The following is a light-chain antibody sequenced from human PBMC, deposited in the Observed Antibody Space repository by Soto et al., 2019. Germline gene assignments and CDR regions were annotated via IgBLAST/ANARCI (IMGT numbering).Light chain of an antibody. V-gene: IGLV2-23*02. J-gene: IGLJ1*01. CDR2: EVS. CDR3: CSYAGSRDV. CDR1: SSDVGSYNL. Sequence: ALTQPASVSGSPGQSITISCTGTSSDVGSYNLVSWYQQHPGKAPKLMIYEVSKRPSGVSNRFPGSKSGNTASLTISGLQAEDEADYYCCSYAGSRDVFGTGTKVTVL.